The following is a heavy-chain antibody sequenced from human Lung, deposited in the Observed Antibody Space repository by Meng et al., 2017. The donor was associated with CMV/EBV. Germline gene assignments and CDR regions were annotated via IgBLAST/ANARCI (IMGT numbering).Heavy chain of an antibody. J-gene: IGHJ4*02. CDR1: GFTFSDYY. CDR3: ARIYGLQYEY. D-gene: IGHD4-11*01. CDR2: ISSSGSTI. V-gene: IGHV3-11*01. Sequence: GGSLRLXCAASGFTFSDYYMSWIRQAQGRGLEWVSYISSSGSTIYYADSVKGRFTISRDYAKNSLYLQMNSLRAEDTAVYYCARIYGLQYEYWGLGTLVTVAS.